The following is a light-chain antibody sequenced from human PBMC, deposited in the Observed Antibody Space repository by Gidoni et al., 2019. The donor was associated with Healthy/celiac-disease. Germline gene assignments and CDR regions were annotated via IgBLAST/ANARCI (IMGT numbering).Light chain of an antibody. CDR2: DAS. CDR1: QIVSSY. CDR3: QQRSNWPPT. J-gene: IGKJ5*01. V-gene: IGKV3-11*01. Sequence: EIVLTQSPATLSLSPGARATLSCRASQIVSSYLAWYQQKPGQAPRLLIYDASNRATGIPARFSGSGSGTDFTLTISSLEPEDFAVYYCQQRSNWPPTFGQXTRLGIK.